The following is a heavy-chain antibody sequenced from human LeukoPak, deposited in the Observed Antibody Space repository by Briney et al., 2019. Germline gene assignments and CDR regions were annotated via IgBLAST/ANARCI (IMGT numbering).Heavy chain of an antibody. CDR1: GGSIKGYH. V-gene: IGHV4-4*08. CDR2: IYSNEAT. J-gene: IGHJ3*02. Sequence: PSETLSLTCTVSGGSIKGYHWSWIRQPPGKGLEWIGYIYSNEATEYKPSLKSRVTISADTSKNQFSLKLTSVSAADTAIYYCARGNDFHIWGQGTMVTVSS. CDR3: ARGNDFHI.